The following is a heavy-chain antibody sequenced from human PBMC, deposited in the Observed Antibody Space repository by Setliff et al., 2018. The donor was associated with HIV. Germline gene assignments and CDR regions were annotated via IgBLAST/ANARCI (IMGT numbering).Heavy chain of an antibody. V-gene: IGHV1-18*01. CDR2: ISGKNGNT. J-gene: IGHJ5*02. CDR1: GYNFITYG. CDR3: ARIRYSSGWYIYSFDP. Sequence: ASVKVSCKASGYNFITYGISWVRQAPGQGLEWMGWISGKNGNTNYAQRFQGRVTLTTDTSTTTAYLDLRSLRSDDTAVYYCARIRYSSGWYIYSFDPWGQGTLVTVSS. D-gene: IGHD6-19*01.